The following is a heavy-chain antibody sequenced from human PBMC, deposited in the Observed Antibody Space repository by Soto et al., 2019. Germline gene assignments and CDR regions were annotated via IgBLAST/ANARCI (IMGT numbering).Heavy chain of an antibody. Sequence: SETLSLTCAVSGGSISSSNWWSWVRQPPGKGLEWIGEIYHSGSTNYNPSLKSRVTTSVDKSKNQFSLKLSSVTAADTAVYYCATLYYYYGMDVWGQGTTVTVSS. CDR2: IYHSGST. CDR1: GGSISSSNW. CDR3: ATLYYYYGMDV. V-gene: IGHV4-4*02. J-gene: IGHJ6*02.